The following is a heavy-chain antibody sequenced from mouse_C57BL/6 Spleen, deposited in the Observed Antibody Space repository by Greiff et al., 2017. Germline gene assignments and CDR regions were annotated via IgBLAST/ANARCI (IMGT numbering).Heavy chain of an antibody. CDR3: ARILLYDYDEYYAMDY. Sequence: VQLQQSGPGLLQPSQSLSITCTVSGFSLPSYGVHWVRQSPGKGLEWLGVIWSGGSTDYNAAFISRLSISKDNSKSQVFFKMNSLQADDTAIYYCARILLYDYDEYYAMDYWGQGTSVTVSS. J-gene: IGHJ4*01. V-gene: IGHV2-2*01. CDR2: IWSGGST. D-gene: IGHD2-4*01. CDR1: GFSLPSYG.